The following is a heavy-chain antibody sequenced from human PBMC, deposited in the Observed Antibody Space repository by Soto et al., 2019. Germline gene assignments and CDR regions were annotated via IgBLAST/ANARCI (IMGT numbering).Heavy chain of an antibody. D-gene: IGHD3-16*01. J-gene: IGHJ3*01. Sequence: QVHLVQSGAEVKTPGASVKVSCKTSGYTFHTYNIGWARQAPGQGLEWMGWISTYSGNTHYAQNFRGRVTMTTDTPTSTAYMELRSLKFDDGALYYCERKVWKNSDAFDVWGQGTMVPASS. CDR1: GYTFHTYN. V-gene: IGHV1-18*04. CDR3: ERKVWKNSDAFDV. CDR2: ISTYSGNT.